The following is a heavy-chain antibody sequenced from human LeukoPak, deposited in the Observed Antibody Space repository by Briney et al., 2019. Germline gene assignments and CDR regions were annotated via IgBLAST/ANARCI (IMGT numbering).Heavy chain of an antibody. V-gene: IGHV3-53*01. D-gene: IGHD6-13*01. J-gene: IGHJ4*02. CDR3: ARDLGVASSGYFDY. CDR1: GFTVSSNY. CDR2: IYSGGST. Sequence: GGSLRLSCAASGFTVSSNYMSWVRQAPGEGLEWVSIIYSGGSTNYADSVKGRFTISRDNSKNTLYLQMNSLRAEDTAVYYCARDLGVASSGYFDYWGQGTLVTVSS.